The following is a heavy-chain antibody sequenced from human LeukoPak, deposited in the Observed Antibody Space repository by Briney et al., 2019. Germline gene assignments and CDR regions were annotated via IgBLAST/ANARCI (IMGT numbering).Heavy chain of an antibody. CDR2: IYTSGNT. J-gene: IGHJ3*02. CDR3: ARPGVGSGRYGAFDI. D-gene: IGHD5-18*01. CDR1: GGSISSGSYY. V-gene: IGHV4-61*02. Sequence: SETLSLTCTVSGGSISSGSYYWNWIRQPAGKGLEWIGRIYTSGNTNYNPSLKSRVTISLDTSKNQFSLKLRSVTAADTAVYYCARPGVGSGRYGAFDIWGQGTMVTVSS.